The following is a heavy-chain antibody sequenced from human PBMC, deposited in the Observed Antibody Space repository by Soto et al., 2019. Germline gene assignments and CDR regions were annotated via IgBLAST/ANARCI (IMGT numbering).Heavy chain of an antibody. V-gene: IGHV1-18*01. J-gene: IGHJ6*02. D-gene: IGHD2-15*01. CDR3: ARDIVVVVAATQGDYYYGMDV. CDR2: ISAYNGNT. CDR1: GYTFTSYG. Sequence: ASVKVSCKASGYTFTSYGISWVRQAPGQGLEWMGWISAYNGNTNYAQKLQGRVTMTTDTSTSTAYMELRSLRSDDTAVYYCARDIVVVVAATQGDYYYGMDVWGQGTTVTVS.